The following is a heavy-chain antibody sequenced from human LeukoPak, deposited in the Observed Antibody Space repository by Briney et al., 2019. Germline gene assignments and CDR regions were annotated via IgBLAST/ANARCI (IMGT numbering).Heavy chain of an antibody. Sequence: SETLSLTCTVSGGSISSYYWSWIRQPPGKGLGWIGYIYYSGSTNYNPSLKSRVTISVDTSKNQFSLKLSSVTAADTAVYYCARRGEQWLTGYAFDIWGQGTMVTVSS. CDR3: ARRGEQWLTGYAFDI. D-gene: IGHD6-19*01. CDR1: GGSISSYY. CDR2: IYYSGST. V-gene: IGHV4-59*01. J-gene: IGHJ3*02.